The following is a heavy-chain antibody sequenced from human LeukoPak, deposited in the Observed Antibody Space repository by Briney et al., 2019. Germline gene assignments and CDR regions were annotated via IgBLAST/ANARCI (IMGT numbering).Heavy chain of an antibody. D-gene: IGHD3-22*01. Sequence: GGSLRLSWAASGFTFDDYGMHWIRQAPGKGLEWVSGISWNSGRIGYADSVKGRFTISRDNAKNSLYLQMNSLSAEDMALYYCAKDTQADYYDSSGYTDYWGQGTLVTVSS. CDR2: ISWNSGRI. V-gene: IGHV3-9*03. CDR1: GFTFDDYG. CDR3: AKDTQADYYDSSGYTDY. J-gene: IGHJ4*02.